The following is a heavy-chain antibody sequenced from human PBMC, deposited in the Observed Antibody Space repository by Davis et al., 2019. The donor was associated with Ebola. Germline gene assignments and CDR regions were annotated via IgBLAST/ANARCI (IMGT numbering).Heavy chain of an antibody. D-gene: IGHD4-17*01. V-gene: IGHV3-66*01. CDR3: VVGDYEYPFY. Sequence: PSETLSLTCAVYGGSFSGYYWSWIRQPPGKGLEWVSVIYSGGSTYYADSVKGRFTISRDNSKNTLYLQMNSLRAEDTAVYYCVVGDYEYPFYWGQGTLVTVSS. CDR1: GGSFSGYY. CDR2: IYSGGST. J-gene: IGHJ4*02.